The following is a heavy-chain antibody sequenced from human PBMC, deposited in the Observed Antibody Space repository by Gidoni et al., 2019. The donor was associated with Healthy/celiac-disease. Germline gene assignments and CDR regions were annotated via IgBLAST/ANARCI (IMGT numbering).Heavy chain of an antibody. V-gene: IGHV3-66*01. CDR3: ARALYDFWSGYPFYYMDV. J-gene: IGHJ6*03. D-gene: IGHD3-3*01. Sequence: EVQLVESGGGLVQPGGSLRLSCAASGFTVSRTYMSWVRQAPGKGLAWVSVIYSGGSTYYADSVKGRFTISRDNSKNTLYLQMNSLRAEDTAVYYCARALYDFWSGYPFYYMDVWGKGTTVTVSS. CDR1: GFTVSRTY. CDR2: IYSGGST.